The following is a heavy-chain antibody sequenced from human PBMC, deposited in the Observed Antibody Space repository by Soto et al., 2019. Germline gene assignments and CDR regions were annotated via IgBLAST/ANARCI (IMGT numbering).Heavy chain of an antibody. D-gene: IGHD1-26*01. J-gene: IGHJ6*02. V-gene: IGHV1-18*04. CDR2: ITAYNGNT. CDR1: GYTFTNYV. Sequence: ASVKVSCKASGYTFTNYVITWVRQAPGQGLEWMGWITAYNGNTNYAQNLQGRVTMTTDTSTSTAYMELRSLRSDDTAVYYCARERETSRPYYYYGMDVWGQGTTVTVSS. CDR3: ARERETSRPYYYYGMDV.